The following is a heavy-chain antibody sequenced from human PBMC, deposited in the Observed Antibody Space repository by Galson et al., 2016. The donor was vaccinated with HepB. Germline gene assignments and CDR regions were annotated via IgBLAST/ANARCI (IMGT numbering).Heavy chain of an antibody. CDR2: ITPNKGGK. J-gene: IGHJ1*01. CDR1: GFTFTTYY. CDR3: ARDKYEFGTAPIQL. D-gene: IGHD3/OR15-3a*01. Sequence: SVKVSCTASGFTFTTYYIQWLRQAPGQGLEWMGLITPNKGGKNYALNVKGRFTMTRDTSITKAYIELDTLKSDDTAVYYCARDKYEFGTAPIQLWGQGTLVSVSS. V-gene: IGHV1-2*02.